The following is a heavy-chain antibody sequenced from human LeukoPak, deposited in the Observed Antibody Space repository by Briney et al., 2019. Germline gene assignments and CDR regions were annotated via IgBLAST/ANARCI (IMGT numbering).Heavy chain of an antibody. CDR3: ARVGGGSYWYFDL. CDR1: GFTFSSYD. J-gene: IGHJ2*01. CDR2: ISSGISTI. D-gene: IGHD4-23*01. Sequence: GGSLRLSCAAPGFTFSSYDMNWVRQAPGKGLEWVSYISSGISTIYYADSVKGRFTISRDNAKNSLSLQMNSLRAEDTAVYYCARVGGGSYWYFDLWGRGTLVTVSS. V-gene: IGHV3-48*04.